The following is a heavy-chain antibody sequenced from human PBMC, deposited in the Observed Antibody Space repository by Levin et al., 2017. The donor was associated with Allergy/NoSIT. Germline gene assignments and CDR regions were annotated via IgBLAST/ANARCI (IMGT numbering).Heavy chain of an antibody. Sequence: TGGSLRLSCAASGFTFSSYDMHWVRQATGKGLEWVSAIGTAGDTYYPGSVKGRFTISRENAKNSLYLQMNSLRAGDTAVYYCARSYSSGYTYYYYGMDVWGQGTTVTVSS. V-gene: IGHV3-13*04. J-gene: IGHJ6*02. CDR1: GFTFSSYD. D-gene: IGHD6-19*01. CDR2: IGTAGDT. CDR3: ARSYSSGYTYYYYGMDV.